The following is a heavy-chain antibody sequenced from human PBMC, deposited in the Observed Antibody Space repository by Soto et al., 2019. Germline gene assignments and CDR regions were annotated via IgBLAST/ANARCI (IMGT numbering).Heavy chain of an antibody. CDR1: GDSISSSNSH. CDR2: VYYGGAIFYSGNI. Sequence: PSETLSLTCTVSGDSISSSNSHWGWTRQPPGKGLEYIGSVYYGGAIFYSGNIYYNPSLKSRVTISVDTSKNQFSLRLSSVTAADTGVYYCVRYDRITTKPYSPEGFHIWGQGTMVTVSS. CDR3: VRYDRITTKPYSPEGFHI. D-gene: IGHD3-10*01. J-gene: IGHJ3*02. V-gene: IGHV4-39*01.